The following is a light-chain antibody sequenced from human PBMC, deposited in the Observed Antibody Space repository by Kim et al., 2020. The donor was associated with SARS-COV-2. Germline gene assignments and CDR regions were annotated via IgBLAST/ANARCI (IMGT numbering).Light chain of an antibody. J-gene: IGLJ2*01. CDR2: RDD. Sequence: SYELTQPLSVSVALGQTARITCGGNNIGSKNVHWYQQRPGQAPLLVIYRDDNRPSGIPERFSGSNSGNTATLTISRVQAGDEADYYCQVLDSSTVIFGGGTQLTVL. V-gene: IGLV3-9*01. CDR3: QVLDSSTVI. CDR1: NIGSKN.